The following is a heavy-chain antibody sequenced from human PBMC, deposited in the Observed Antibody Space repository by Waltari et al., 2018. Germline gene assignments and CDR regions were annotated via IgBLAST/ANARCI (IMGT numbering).Heavy chain of an antibody. D-gene: IGHD4-17*01. J-gene: IGHJ6*02. V-gene: IGHV4-39*07. Sequence: QLQLQESGPGLVKPSETLSLTCTVSGGSISSSSSYWGWIRQPPGKGLEWIGSIYYSGSTYYNPSLKSRVTISVDTSKNQFSLKLSSVTAADTAVYYCAGTTEYYYGMDVWGQGTTVTVSS. CDR2: IYYSGST. CDR1: GGSISSSSSY. CDR3: AGTTEYYYGMDV.